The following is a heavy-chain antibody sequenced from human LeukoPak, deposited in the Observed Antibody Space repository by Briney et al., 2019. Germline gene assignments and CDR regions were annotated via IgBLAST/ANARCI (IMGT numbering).Heavy chain of an antibody. CDR1: GFTFTTCV. CDR3: AKGVAAVGTWWGPNFDY. CDR2: IRGSGGGT. D-gene: IGHD6-13*01. V-gene: IGHV3-23*01. Sequence: PGGSLRLSCAASGFTFTTCVMNWVRQAPGKGLEWVSAIRGSGGGTYYADSVKGRFTISRDNSKNTVYLEMDSLRAEDTAVYYCAKGVAAVGTWWGPNFDYWGQGTLVTVSS. J-gene: IGHJ4*02.